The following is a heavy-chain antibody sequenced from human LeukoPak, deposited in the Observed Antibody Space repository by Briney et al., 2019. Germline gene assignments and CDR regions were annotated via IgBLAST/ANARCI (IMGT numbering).Heavy chain of an antibody. CDR1: GGSISSYY. CDR2: IYTSRST. V-gene: IGHV4-4*07. Sequence: PSETLSLTCTVSGGSISSYYWSWIRQPAGKGLEWIGRIYTSRSTNYNPSLKSRVTMSVDTSKNQFSLKLSSVTAADTAVYYCARESSSGYCSGGSCYPYYYYYMDVWGKGTTVTVS. CDR3: ARESSSGYCSGGSCYPYYYYYMDV. D-gene: IGHD2-15*01. J-gene: IGHJ6*03.